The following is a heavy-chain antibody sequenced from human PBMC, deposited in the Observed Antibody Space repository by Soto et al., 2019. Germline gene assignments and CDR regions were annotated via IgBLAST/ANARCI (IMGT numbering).Heavy chain of an antibody. CDR3: AHRVLRTVFGLVTTTAIYFDF. J-gene: IGHJ4*02. CDR1: GFSLTTSGVG. Sequence: QITLNESGPPVVRPTETLTLTCRFSGFSLTTSGVGVGWVRQSPGKAPEWLALIYWDDDKRYSESLKSRLTINKDTSKNQVVLTVANLDPTDKATYYCAHRVLRTVFGLVTTTAIYFDFWGQGTPVAVSS. V-gene: IGHV2-5*02. D-gene: IGHD3-3*01. CDR2: IYWDDDK.